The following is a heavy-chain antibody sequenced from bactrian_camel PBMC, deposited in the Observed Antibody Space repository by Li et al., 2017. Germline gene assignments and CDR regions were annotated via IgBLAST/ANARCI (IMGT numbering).Heavy chain of an antibody. J-gene: IGHJ4*01. CDR3: AEGRGSRGEHCYSLNY. Sequence: HVQLVESGGGSVQAGESCRLSCVTSGYTSTTSCVAWVRQAPGKQREGVVSIDRDGRATYADSVKGRFTISRDSAKNTVYLQMNNLQPEDTATYYCAEGRGSRGEHCYSLNYWGQGTQVTVS. D-gene: IGHD6*01. CDR1: GYTSTTSC. V-gene: IGHV3S53*01. CDR2: IDRDGRA.